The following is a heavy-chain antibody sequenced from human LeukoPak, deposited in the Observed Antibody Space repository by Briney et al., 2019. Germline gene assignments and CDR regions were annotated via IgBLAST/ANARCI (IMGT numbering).Heavy chain of an antibody. V-gene: IGHV1-2*02. CDR1: GFTFKDYY. J-gene: IGHJ4*02. D-gene: IGHD6-19*01. Sequence: ASVKVSCKTSGFTFKDYYIHWVRQDPGQGLEWMGWLNPYSGGTNYAQKFQGRVTLTRDTSITTAYMDLSSLTSDDTALYYCARALTRYSTAWYGYWGQGTLVTVSS. CDR2: LNPYSGGT. CDR3: ARALTRYSTAWYGY.